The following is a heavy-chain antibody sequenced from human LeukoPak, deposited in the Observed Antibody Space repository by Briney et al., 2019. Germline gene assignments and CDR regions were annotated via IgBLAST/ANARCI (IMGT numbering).Heavy chain of an antibody. V-gene: IGHV3-30*04. Sequence: GRSLRLSCAASGFTFSSYAMHWVRQAPGKGLEWVAVISCDGSNTYYADSVKGRFTISRDNSKNTLYLQMNSLRAEDTAVYYCARAERGGYSGYDYGMDLWGKGTTVTVSS. CDR3: ARAERGGYSGYDYGMDL. D-gene: IGHD5-12*01. CDR2: ISCDGSNT. CDR1: GFTFSSYA. J-gene: IGHJ6*04.